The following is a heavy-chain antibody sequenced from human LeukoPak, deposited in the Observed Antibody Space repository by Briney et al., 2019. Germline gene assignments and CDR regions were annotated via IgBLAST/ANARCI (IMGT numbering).Heavy chain of an antibody. J-gene: IGHJ4*02. CDR3: AKDRNYYDSSGYFDY. CDR1: GFTFSSYG. Sequence: PGRSLRLSCAASGFTFSSYGMHWVRQAPGKGLEWVAVIWYDGSNKYYADSVKGRFTISRDNSKNTLYLQMNSQRAEDTAVYYCAKDRNYYDSSGYFDYWGQGTLVTVSS. CDR2: IWYDGSNK. V-gene: IGHV3-33*06. D-gene: IGHD3-22*01.